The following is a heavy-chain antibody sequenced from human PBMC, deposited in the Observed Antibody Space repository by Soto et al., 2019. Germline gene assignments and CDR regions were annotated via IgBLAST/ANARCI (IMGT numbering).Heavy chain of an antibody. V-gene: IGHV4-30-2*01. J-gene: IGHJ4*02. CDR1: GGSISSGGYS. CDR2: IYHSGST. Sequence: SETLSLTCAVSGGSISSGGYSWSWIRQPPGKGLEWIGYIYHSGSTYYNPSLKSRVTISVDRSKNQFSLKLSSVTAADTAVYYCARGRGYYDFWSGYQPFDYWGQGTLVTVSS. D-gene: IGHD3-3*01. CDR3: ARGRGYYDFWSGYQPFDY.